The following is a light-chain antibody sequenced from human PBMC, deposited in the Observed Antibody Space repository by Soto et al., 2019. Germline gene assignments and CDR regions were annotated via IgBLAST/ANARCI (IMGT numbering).Light chain of an antibody. J-gene: IGKJ1*01. Sequence: EVVMTQSPATLSVSPGERATLSCRASESVRSKLAWYQQKPGQAPRLLIYGVSTRATGVPARFSGGASGTDFTLAISSLQSEDFAVYYCQQYNNGPPWTFGQGTKLEIK. CDR2: GVS. CDR1: ESVRSK. V-gene: IGKV3-15*01. CDR3: QQYNNGPPWT.